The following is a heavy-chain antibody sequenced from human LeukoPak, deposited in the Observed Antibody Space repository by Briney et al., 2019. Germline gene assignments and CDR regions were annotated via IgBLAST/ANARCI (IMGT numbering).Heavy chain of an antibody. CDR1: GYTLTELS. J-gene: IGHJ3*02. CDR2: FDPEDGET. V-gene: IGHV1-24*01. CDR3: ATVRDYYDSPRI. D-gene: IGHD3-22*01. Sequence: ASVKVSCKVSGYTLTELSMHWVRQAPGKGLEWMGGFDPEDGETIYAQKFQGRVTMTEDTSTDTAYMEQSSLRSEDTAVYYCATVRDYYDSPRIWGQGTMVTVSS.